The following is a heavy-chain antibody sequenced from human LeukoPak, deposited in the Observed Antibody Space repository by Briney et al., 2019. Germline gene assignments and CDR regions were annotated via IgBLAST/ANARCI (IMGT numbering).Heavy chain of an antibody. CDR1: GFIFSNYG. Sequence: GGSLSLSCAASGFIFSNYGMHWVRHAPGKGLVWVSYLKSDGTTTGYADSVKGRFTISRDNAKNTLYLQMNSLRAEDTAVYYCARLAWGSGDYWGQGALVTVSS. J-gene: IGHJ4*02. CDR2: LKSDGTTT. CDR3: ARLAWGSGDY. V-gene: IGHV3-74*01. D-gene: IGHD7-27*01.